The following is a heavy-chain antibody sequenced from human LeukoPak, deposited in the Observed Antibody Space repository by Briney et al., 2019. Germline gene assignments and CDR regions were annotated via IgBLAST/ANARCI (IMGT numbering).Heavy chain of an antibody. CDR3: ARSLRGSGYYFDY. D-gene: IGHD3-10*01. CDR2: IDTAGDT. V-gene: IGHV3-13*04. CDR1: GFTFSSYD. J-gene: IGHJ4*02. Sequence: PGGSLRLSCAASGFTFSSYDIHWVRQATGKGLEWVSTIDTAGDTYYPGSVKGRFTTSRDYAKNSLYLQMNSLRAGDTAVYYCARSLRGSGYYFDYWGQGTLVTVSS.